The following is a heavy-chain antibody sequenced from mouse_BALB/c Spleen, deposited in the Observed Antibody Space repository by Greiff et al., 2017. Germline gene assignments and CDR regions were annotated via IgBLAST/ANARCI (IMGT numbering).Heavy chain of an antibody. J-gene: IGHJ4*01. CDR3: AREDDYDQSAMDY. CDR1: GFTFSSYA. CDR2: ISSGGSYT. Sequence: EVQLVESGGGLVKPGGSLKLSCAASGFTFSSYAMSWVRQSPEKRLEWVAEISSGGSYTYYPDTVTGRFTISRDNAKNTLYLEMSSLRSEDTAMYYCAREDDYDQSAMDYWGQGTSVTVSS. V-gene: IGHV5-9-4*01. D-gene: IGHD2-4*01.